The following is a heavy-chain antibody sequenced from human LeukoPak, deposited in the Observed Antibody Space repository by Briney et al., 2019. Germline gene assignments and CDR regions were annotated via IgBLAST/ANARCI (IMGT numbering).Heavy chain of an antibody. CDR3: VKSAGFDWLSPLDAFDI. D-gene: IGHD3-9*01. V-gene: IGHV3-64D*06. CDR2: ISSSGGST. J-gene: IGHJ3*02. CDR1: GFTFSSYS. Sequence: PGGSLRLSCAASGFTFSSYSMNWVRQAPGKGLEYVSAISSSGGSTYYADSVKGRFTISRDNSKDTLYLQMSSLRAEDTTVYYCVKSAGFDWLSPLDAFDIWGQGTMVTVSS.